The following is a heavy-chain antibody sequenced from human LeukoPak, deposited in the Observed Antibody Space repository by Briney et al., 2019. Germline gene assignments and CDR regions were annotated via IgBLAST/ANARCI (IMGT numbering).Heavy chain of an antibody. V-gene: IGHV4-39*07. J-gene: IGHJ4*02. Sequence: PSETLSLTCTVSGGSIRSTSYYWGWIRQPPGKGLEWIGSIYYSGNTYYNPSLKSRVTISVDTSKNQFSLKLSSVTAADTAVYYCARVKYSYGRAADYWGQGTLVTVSS. D-gene: IGHD5-18*01. CDR3: ARVKYSYGRAADY. CDR2: IYYSGNT. CDR1: GGSIRSTSYY.